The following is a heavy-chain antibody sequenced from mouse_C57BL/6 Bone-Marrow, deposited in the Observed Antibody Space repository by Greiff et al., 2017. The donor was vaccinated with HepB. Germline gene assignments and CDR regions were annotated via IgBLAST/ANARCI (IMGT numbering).Heavy chain of an antibody. Sequence: QVQLQQSGAELVKPGASVKISCKASGYAFSSYWMHWVKQRPGKGLEWIGQIYPGDGDTNYNGKFKGKATLTADKSSSTAYMQLSSLTSEDSAVYFCAYSNYWYFDVWGTGTTVTVSS. CDR3: AYSNYWYFDV. CDR2: IYPGDGDT. V-gene: IGHV1-80*01. CDR1: GYAFSSYW. D-gene: IGHD2-5*01. J-gene: IGHJ1*03.